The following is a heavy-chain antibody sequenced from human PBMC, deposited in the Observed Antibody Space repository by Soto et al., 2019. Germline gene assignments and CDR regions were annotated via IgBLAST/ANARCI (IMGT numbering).Heavy chain of an antibody. CDR2: IYYSGIT. CDR3: ARVAIDAGTGEDY. Sequence: PSETRSRTCTVSGGSISSGIYYWIGVRQHPGKGLEWIGYIYYSGITYYNPSLKSRVTISVDTSKNQFSLKLSSVTAADTAVYYCARVAIDAGTGEDYWGQGTLVPVSS. J-gene: IGHJ4*02. V-gene: IGHV4-31*03. CDR1: GGSISSGIYY. D-gene: IGHD6-13*01.